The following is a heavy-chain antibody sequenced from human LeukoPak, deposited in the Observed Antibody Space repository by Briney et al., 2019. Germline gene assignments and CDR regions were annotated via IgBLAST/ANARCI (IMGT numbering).Heavy chain of an antibody. J-gene: IGHJ5*02. V-gene: IGHV3-7*03. CDR3: VKDGPITGIYLCA. Sequence: GGSLRLSCVASDFTFDFYWMTWVRQAPGKGLEWLANILPDGSQKYYVDSVKGRFTISRDNSKDTLYLQMNDLRAEDTAVYYCVKDGPITGIYLCAWGQGTLVTVSS. CDR2: ILPDGSQK. CDR1: DFTFDFYW. D-gene: IGHD1-1*01.